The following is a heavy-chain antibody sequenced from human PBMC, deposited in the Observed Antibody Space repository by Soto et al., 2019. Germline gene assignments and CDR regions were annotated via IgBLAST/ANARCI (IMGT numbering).Heavy chain of an antibody. CDR1: GGTFSSYA. V-gene: IGHV1-69*01. D-gene: IGHD3-22*01. J-gene: IGHJ3*02. Sequence: QVQLVQSGAEVKKPGSSVKVSCKASGGTFSSYAISWVRPAPGQGLEWMGGIIPIFGTANYAQKFQGRVTITADEPTSTAYMELSSLRSEDTAVYYCARDPNDCSCHDAFDIWGQGTMVTVSS. CDR3: ARDPNDCSCHDAFDI. CDR2: IIPIFGTA.